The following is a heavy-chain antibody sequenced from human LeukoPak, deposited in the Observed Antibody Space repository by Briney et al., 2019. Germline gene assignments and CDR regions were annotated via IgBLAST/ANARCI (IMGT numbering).Heavy chain of an antibody. CDR1: GFTFSSYG. J-gene: IGHJ6*04. CDR2: IWYDGSNK. CDR3: ARVVEGYYYYYGMDV. V-gene: IGHV3-33*01. D-gene: IGHD2-15*01. Sequence: QAGRSLRRSCAASGFTFSSYGMHWVRQAPGKGLEWVAVIWYDGSNKYYADSVKGRFTISRDNSKNTLYLQMNSLRAEDTAVYYSARVVEGYYYYYGMDVWGKGTTVTVSS.